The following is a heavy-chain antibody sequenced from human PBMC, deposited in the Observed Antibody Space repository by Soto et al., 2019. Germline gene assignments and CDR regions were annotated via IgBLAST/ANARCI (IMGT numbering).Heavy chain of an antibody. CDR1: GFSLNDYG. CDR3: AKSNRGAYDTPDF. CDR2: ISYDGRNK. D-gene: IGHD3-22*01. J-gene: IGHJ4*02. Sequence: GSLRLSCAASGFSLNDYGVHWVRQPPGKGLEWGGDISYDGRNKYYTDSVRGRFTISRDISKGTLYLQMNSLRPEDTAVYYCAKSNRGAYDTPDFWGQGTPVTVSS. V-gene: IGHV3-30*18.